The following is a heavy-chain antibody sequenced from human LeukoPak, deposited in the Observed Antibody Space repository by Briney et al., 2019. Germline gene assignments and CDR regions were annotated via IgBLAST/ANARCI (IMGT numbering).Heavy chain of an antibody. V-gene: IGHV3-23*01. CDR3: ARAADDYFFDY. J-gene: IGHJ4*02. D-gene: IGHD2-21*02. CDR2: IGGSGGST. Sequence: GGSLRLSCVVSGFXLSYYSINWVRQAPGKGLEWVSGIGGSGGSTYYADSVKGRFTISRDNSKNTLFLQMISLRAEDTAVYYCARAADDYFFDYWGQGTLVTVSS. CDR1: GFXLSYYS.